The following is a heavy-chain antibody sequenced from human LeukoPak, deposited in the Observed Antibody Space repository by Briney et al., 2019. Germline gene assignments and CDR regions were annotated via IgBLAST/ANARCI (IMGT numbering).Heavy chain of an antibody. CDR2: ISGSGGTT. D-gene: IGHD3-22*01. Sequence: GGSLRFSCAVSGITLSDYGMGWVRQAPGKGLEWDAGISGSGGTTNYADSVKGRFTISRDNPKNTLYLQMNSLRAEDTAVYLCAKRGVVIRVILVGFHKEAYYFDSWGQGALVTVSS. CDR1: GITLSDYG. CDR3: AKRGVVIRVILVGFHKEAYYFDS. V-gene: IGHV3-23*01. J-gene: IGHJ4*02.